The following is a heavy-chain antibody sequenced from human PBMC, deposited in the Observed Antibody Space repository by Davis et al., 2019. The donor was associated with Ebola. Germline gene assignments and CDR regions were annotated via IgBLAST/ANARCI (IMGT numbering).Heavy chain of an antibody. Sequence: GESLKISCVASGFTFRSYAIHWVRQAPGKGLEWVGRIKSKADGGAIDYAAPVKGRFTVSRDDSKSMFYLQMNNLKTEDTAVYYCTSDLLPWGTGYYFRSMDVWGKGTTVTVSS. J-gene: IGHJ6*03. CDR1: GFTFRSYA. CDR2: IKSKADGGAI. D-gene: IGHD1-26*01. V-gene: IGHV3-15*01. CDR3: TSDLLPWGTGYYFRSMDV.